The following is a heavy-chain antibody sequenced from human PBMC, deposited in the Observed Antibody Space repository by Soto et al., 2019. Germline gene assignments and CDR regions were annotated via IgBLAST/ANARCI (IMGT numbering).Heavy chain of an antibody. CDR1: GFTFSDYY. D-gene: IGHD3-3*01. V-gene: IGHV3-7*01. J-gene: IGHJ4*02. CDR3: ARDERGSLNDF. Sequence: GGSLRLSCAASGFTFSDYYMSWIRQAPGKGPGRVASLKTDGSETRYVDSVKGRFTISRDNARNTLYLQMSSLRAEDTAVYYCARDERGSLNDFWGRGTLVTVSS. CDR2: LKTDGSET.